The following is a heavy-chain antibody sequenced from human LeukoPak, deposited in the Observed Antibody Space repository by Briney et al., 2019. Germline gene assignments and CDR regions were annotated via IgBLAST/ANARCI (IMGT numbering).Heavy chain of an antibody. V-gene: IGHV3-11*01. CDR3: ARYGSGSNFDY. Sequence: PGGPLTPSCAASGVPFSNYYMSWIRQAPGKGLEWVSYISSRGSTIYYADSVKGRFTISRDNAKNSLYLQMNSLRAEDTAMYYCARYGSGSNFDYWGQGTLVTVSS. J-gene: IGHJ4*02. CDR1: GVPFSNYY. CDR2: ISSRGSTI. D-gene: IGHD3-10*01.